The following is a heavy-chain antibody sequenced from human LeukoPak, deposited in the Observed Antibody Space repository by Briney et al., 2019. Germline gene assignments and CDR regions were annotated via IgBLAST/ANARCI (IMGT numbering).Heavy chain of an antibody. CDR1: GGSFSGYY. CDR3: ARPRYRTGTPLDY. J-gene: IGHJ4*02. V-gene: IGHV4-34*01. D-gene: IGHD1-1*01. Sequence: SETLSLTCAVYGGSFSGYYWSWIRQPPGKGLEWIGELNHSGSTNYNPSLKSRVTISVDTSKNQFSLKLSSVTAADTAVYYCARPRYRTGTPLDYWGQGTQVTVSS. CDR2: LNHSGST.